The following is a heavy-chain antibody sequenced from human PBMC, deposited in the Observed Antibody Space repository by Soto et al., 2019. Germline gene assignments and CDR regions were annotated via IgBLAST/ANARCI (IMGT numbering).Heavy chain of an antibody. CDR1: GYTLTELS. CDR2: FDPEDGET. V-gene: IGHV1-24*01. CDR3: ATGIPMTTVTKGDYYFDY. Sequence: ASVKVSCKVSGYTLTELSMHWVRQAPGKGLEWVGGFDPEDGETIYAQKFQGRVTMTEDTSTDTAYMELSSLRSEDTAVYYCATGIPMTTVTKGDYYFDYWGQGTLVTVSS. D-gene: IGHD4-17*01. J-gene: IGHJ4*02.